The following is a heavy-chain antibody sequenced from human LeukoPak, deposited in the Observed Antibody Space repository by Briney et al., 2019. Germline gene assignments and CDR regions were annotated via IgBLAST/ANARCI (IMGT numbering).Heavy chain of an antibody. CDR3: ARGAPGSYCSGGSCPYFDY. Sequence: GGSVKVSCKATGYTFIGYDINWVRQATGQGLEWMGWMNPNTGNTGYAQKFRGRVTMTRNTSISTASMELSSLTSEDTALYYCARGAPGSYCSGGSCPYFDYWGQGTLVSVSS. CDR1: GYTFIGYD. J-gene: IGHJ4*02. CDR2: MNPNTGNT. D-gene: IGHD2-15*01. V-gene: IGHV1-8*01.